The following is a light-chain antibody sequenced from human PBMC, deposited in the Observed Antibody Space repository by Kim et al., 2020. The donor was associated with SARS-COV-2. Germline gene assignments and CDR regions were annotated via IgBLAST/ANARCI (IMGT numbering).Light chain of an antibody. Sequence: QSITISCTGNSSDVGGYNYVSWYQQHPCKAPKLMIYDVSNRPSGVSNRFSGSKSGNTASLTISGLQAEDEADYYCSSYTSSSTPYVFGTGTKVTVL. CDR1: SSDVGGYNY. V-gene: IGLV2-14*03. CDR3: SSYTSSSTPYV. CDR2: DVS. J-gene: IGLJ1*01.